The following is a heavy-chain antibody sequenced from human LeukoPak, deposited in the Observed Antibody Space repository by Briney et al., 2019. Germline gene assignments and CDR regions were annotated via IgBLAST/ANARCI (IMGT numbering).Heavy chain of an antibody. J-gene: IGHJ4*02. CDR3: ARDLTGYCTNGVCYSFGGFDY. D-gene: IGHD2-8*01. CDR1: GFTFSSYS. CDR2: ISSSSSTI. V-gene: IGHV3-48*01. Sequence: GGSLRLSCAASGFTFSSYSMNWVRQAPGKGLEWVSYISSSSSTIYYADSVKGRFTISRDNAKNSLYLQMNSLRAEDTAVYYCARDLTGYCTNGVCYSFGGFDYWGQGTLVTVSS.